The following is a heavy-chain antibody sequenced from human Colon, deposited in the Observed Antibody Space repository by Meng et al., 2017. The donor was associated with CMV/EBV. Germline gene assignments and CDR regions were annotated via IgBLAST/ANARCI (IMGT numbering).Heavy chain of an antibody. J-gene: IGHJ5*02. CDR3: ARLDRGYTYGPLRNWFDP. CDR2: IYPSDSDT. CDR1: GYTFSNYW. D-gene: IGHD5-18*01. Sequence: GGSLRLSCKASGYTFSNYWIGWVRQLPGKGLEWVGLIYPSDSDTRYSPSFEGQVTISADKSIATAYLQWSSLKASDTAIYYCARLDRGYTYGPLRNWFDPWGQGTLVTVSS. V-gene: IGHV5-51*01.